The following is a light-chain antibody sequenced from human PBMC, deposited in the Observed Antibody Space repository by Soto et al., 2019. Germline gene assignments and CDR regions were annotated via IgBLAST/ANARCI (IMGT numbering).Light chain of an antibody. CDR2: EAS. V-gene: IGKV1-33*01. CDR3: QQYDSLPLT. CDR1: QDISSY. Sequence: DIQMTQSPSSLSASVGDRLTITCQASQDISSYLSWYQLKPGKAPILLIYEASRLETGVPSRFSGSGSGTDFTFTISGLQPEDIATYYCQQYDSLPLTFGGGTKVDIK. J-gene: IGKJ4*01.